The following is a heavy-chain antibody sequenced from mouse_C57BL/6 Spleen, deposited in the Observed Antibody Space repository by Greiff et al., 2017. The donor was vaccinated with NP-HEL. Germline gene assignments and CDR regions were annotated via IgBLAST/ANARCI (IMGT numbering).Heavy chain of an antibody. D-gene: IGHD3-2*01. J-gene: IGHJ1*03. CDR1: GYAFSSYW. V-gene: IGHV1-80*01. Sequence: VKLLESGAELVKPGASVKISCKASGYAFSSYWMNWVKQRPGKGLEWIGQIYPGDGDTNYNGKFKGKATLTADKSSSTAYMQLSSLTSEDSAVYFCARRQSPYFDVWGTGTTVTVSS. CDR2: IYPGDGDT. CDR3: ARRQSPYFDV.